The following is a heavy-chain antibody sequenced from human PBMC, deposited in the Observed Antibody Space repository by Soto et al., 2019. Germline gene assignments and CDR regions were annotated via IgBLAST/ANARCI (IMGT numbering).Heavy chain of an antibody. CDR1: CYTFTSYG. D-gene: IGHD4-17*01. J-gene: IGHJ4*02. Sequence: SGKVSFKASCYTFTSYGISWVRQAPGQGLEWMGWISAYNGNTNYAQKLQGRVTMTTDTSTSTAYMELRSLRSDDTAVYYCARDGALTTVTPIDYWGQGTLVTVSS. CDR2: ISAYNGNT. V-gene: IGHV1-18*01. CDR3: ARDGALTTVTPIDY.